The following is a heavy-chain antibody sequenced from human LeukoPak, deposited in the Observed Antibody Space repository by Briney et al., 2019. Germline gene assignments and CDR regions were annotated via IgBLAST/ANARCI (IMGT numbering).Heavy chain of an antibody. D-gene: IGHD4-17*01. J-gene: IGHJ4*02. CDR3: AKTNGLHGDYLFDY. V-gene: IGHV3-23*01. CDR1: GFTFSSYA. Sequence: PGGSLRLSCAASGFTFSSYAMSWVRQAPGKGLESVSAISGSGGSTYYADSVKGRFTISRDNSKNTLYLQMNSLRAEDTAVYYCAKTNGLHGDYLFDYWGQGTLVTVSS. CDR2: ISGSGGST.